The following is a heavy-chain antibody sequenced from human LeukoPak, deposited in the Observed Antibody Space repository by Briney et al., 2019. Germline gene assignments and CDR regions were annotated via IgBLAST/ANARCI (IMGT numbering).Heavy chain of an antibody. CDR3: ARGSYYYDSSGYNWFDP. V-gene: IGHV4-59*11. Sequence: SETLSLTCTVSGDSISSHYWRWIRQPPGKGLELIAYMYYTGSTNYNPSLKSRVTISVDTSKNQFSLKLSSVTAADTAVYYCARGSYYYDSSGYNWFDPWGQGTLVTVSS. CDR1: GDSISSHY. CDR2: MYYTGST. J-gene: IGHJ5*02. D-gene: IGHD3-22*01.